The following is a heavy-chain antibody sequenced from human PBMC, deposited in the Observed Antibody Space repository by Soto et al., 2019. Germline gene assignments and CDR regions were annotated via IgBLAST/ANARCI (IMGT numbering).Heavy chain of an antibody. Sequence: QVQLVQSGAEEKKPGASVKVSCKASGYTFTSYAMHWVRQAPGQRLEWMGWINAGNGNTKYSKKFQGRVTITRDTSASKAYMEQSSLRSEDTAVYYCARDSPDCGDYVYFDYWGQGTLVTVSS. V-gene: IGHV1-3*05. CDR2: INAGNGNT. CDR3: ARDSPDCGDYVYFDY. CDR1: GYTFTSYA. D-gene: IGHD4-17*01. J-gene: IGHJ4*02.